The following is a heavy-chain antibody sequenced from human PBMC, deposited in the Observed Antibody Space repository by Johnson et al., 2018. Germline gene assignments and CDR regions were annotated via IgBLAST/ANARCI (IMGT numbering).Heavy chain of an antibody. J-gene: IGHJ3*02. CDR2: INPTDGGT. V-gene: IGHV1-46*01. D-gene: IGHD4/OR15-4a*01. CDR3: TRGVLLTTADAFDS. CDR1: GYTFTNYY. Sequence: QVQLVESGAEVKKPVASVKVSCEASGYTFTNYYMHWVRQAPGQGLECMGIINPTDGGTTYAQRFRGRVTMTIDTSTGTVYMELSSLSSEDTAVYYCTRGVLLTTADAFDSWGQGTMVTVSS.